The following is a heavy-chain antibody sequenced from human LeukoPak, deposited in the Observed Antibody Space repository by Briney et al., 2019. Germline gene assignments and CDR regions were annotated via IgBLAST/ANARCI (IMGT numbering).Heavy chain of an antibody. CDR1: GGSISSYC. J-gene: IGHJ5*02. V-gene: IGHV4-59*01. CDR2: IYYSGST. Sequence: PSETLSLTCTVSGGSISSYCWSWIRQPPGKGLEWIGYIYYSGSTNYNPSLKSRVTISVDTSKNQFSLKLSSVTAADTAVYYCARDRGQWLLNWFDPWGQGTLVTVSS. CDR3: ARDRGQWLLNWFDP. D-gene: IGHD6-19*01.